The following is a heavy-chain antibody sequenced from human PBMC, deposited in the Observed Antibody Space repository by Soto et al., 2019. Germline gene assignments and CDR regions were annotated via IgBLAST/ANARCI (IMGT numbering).Heavy chain of an antibody. Sequence: GGSLRLSCAASVFAFSSYGMHWVRQAPGRGLEWVAVISYDGSNIYYADSVKGRFTISRDNSKNTLFLQMNSLRAEDTAVYYCAGPGRNFCSGRYYCAYWRQGTLVTVSS. CDR3: AGPGRNFCSGRYYCAY. CDR1: VFAFSSYG. CDR2: ISYDGSNI. V-gene: IGHV3-30*03. D-gene: IGHD3-3*01. J-gene: IGHJ4*02.